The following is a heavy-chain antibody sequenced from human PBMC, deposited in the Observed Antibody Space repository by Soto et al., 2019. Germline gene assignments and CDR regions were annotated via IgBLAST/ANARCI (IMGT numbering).Heavy chain of an antibody. CDR1: GGSFSGYY. CDR2: INHSGST. CDR3: ARVWGSSGLFDY. Sequence: PSETLSLTCAVYGGSFSGYYWTWIRQPPGTGLEWIGEINHSGSTNYNPSLKSRVTISVDTSKNQFSLKLSSVTAADTAVYYCARVWGSSGLFDYWGQGTLVTVSS. V-gene: IGHV4-34*01. D-gene: IGHD6-19*01. J-gene: IGHJ4*02.